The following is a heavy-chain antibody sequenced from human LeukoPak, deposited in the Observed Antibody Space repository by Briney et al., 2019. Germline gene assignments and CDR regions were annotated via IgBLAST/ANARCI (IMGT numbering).Heavy chain of an antibody. CDR3: AKDTGPLWFGEPTDDY. CDR1: GFTFSVYG. D-gene: IGHD3-10*01. V-gene: IGHV3-23*01. J-gene: IGHJ4*02. CDR2: ISGSGIRR. Sequence: GGSLRLSCAASGFTFSVYGMYWVRQAPGKGLEWVSDISGSGIRRDYADSVKGRFTISRDNSKNTLYLQMNSLRAEDTAVYYCAKDTGPLWFGEPTDDYWGQGTLVTVSS.